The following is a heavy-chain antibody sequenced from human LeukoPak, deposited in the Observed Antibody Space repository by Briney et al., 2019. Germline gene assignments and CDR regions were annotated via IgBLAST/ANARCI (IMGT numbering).Heavy chain of an antibody. CDR3: ARGVYCSGGSCYGNWFDP. V-gene: IGHV4-4*07. J-gene: IGHJ5*02. D-gene: IGHD2-15*01. Sequence: SETLSLTCTVSGGSISSYYWSWIRQPAGKGLEWIVRIYTSGSTNYNPSLKSRVTMSVDTSKNQFSLKLSSVTAADTAVYYCARGVYCSGGSCYGNWFDPWGQGTLVTVSS. CDR2: IYTSGST. CDR1: GGSISSYY.